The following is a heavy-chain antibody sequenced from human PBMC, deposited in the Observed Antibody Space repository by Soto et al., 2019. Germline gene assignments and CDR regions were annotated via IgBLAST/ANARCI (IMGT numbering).Heavy chain of an antibody. D-gene: IGHD3-10*01. Sequence: QVQLQESGPGLVKPSQTLSLTCTVSGGSISSGGYYWSWIRQHPGKGLEWIGYIYYTGSTYYNPSLKSRVTISVDTSKYQFYLKLSSVTAADTAVYYCATLYMVRGVRTFDYWGQGTLVTVSS. V-gene: IGHV4-31*03. CDR3: ATLYMVRGVRTFDY. CDR2: IYYTGST. J-gene: IGHJ4*02. CDR1: GGSISSGGYY.